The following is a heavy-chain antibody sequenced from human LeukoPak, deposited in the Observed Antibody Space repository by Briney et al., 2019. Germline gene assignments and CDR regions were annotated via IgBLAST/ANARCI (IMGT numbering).Heavy chain of an antibody. V-gene: IGHV4-59*01. CDR2: IYYSGST. CDR1: GGSLSSYY. J-gene: IGHJ4*02. D-gene: IGHD5-24*01. CDR3: ARGVRDGYNYGLIDY. Sequence: SETLSLTCTVSGGSLSSYYWSWIRQPPGKGLEWIGYIYYSGSTNYNPSLKSRVTISVDTSKNQFSLKLSSVTAADTAVYYCARGVRDGYNYGLIDYWGQGTLVTVSS.